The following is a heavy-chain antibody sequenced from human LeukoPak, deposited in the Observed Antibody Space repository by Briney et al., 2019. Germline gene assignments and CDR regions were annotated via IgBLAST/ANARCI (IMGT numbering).Heavy chain of an antibody. V-gene: IGHV1-69*05. J-gene: IGHJ4*02. CDR3: ARGTVTMVVTPLGY. D-gene: IGHD4-23*01. Sequence: SVKVSCKASGGTFSGYAISWVRQAPGQGLEWMGRIIPIFGTANYAQKFQGRVTITTDESTSTAYMELSSLRSEDTAVYYCARGTVTMVVTPLGYWGQGTLVTVSS. CDR1: GGTFSGYA. CDR2: IIPIFGTA.